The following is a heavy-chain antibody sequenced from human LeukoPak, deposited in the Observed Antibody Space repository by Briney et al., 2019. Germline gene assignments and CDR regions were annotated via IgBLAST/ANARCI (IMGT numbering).Heavy chain of an antibody. D-gene: IGHD3-22*01. CDR1: GGSFSGYY. Sequence: PSETLSLTCAVYGGSFSGYYWSWIRQPPGKGLEWIGEINHSGSTNYNPSLKSRVTISVDTSKNQFSLKLSSVTAADTAVYYCARGYSYYDSSGYRYYYYGMDVWGQGTTVTVSS. CDR3: ARGYSYYDSSGYRYYYYGMDV. CDR2: INHSGST. V-gene: IGHV4-34*01. J-gene: IGHJ6*02.